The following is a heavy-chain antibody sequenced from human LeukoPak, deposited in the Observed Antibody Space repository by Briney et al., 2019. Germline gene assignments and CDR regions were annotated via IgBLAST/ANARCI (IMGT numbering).Heavy chain of an antibody. V-gene: IGHV3-33*01. CDR1: GFTFTHHA. CDR2: IWSDATNK. Sequence: GGSLRLSCGASGFTFTHHAMHWVRQAPGKGLEGVAVIWSDATNKYYAGSVKGRFAISRDDSNNMVYLQMNSLRVEDTAVYYCARDVQRGFDYTNSLDYWGQGTLVTVSS. D-gene: IGHD4-11*01. J-gene: IGHJ4*02. CDR3: ARDVQRGFDYTNSLDY.